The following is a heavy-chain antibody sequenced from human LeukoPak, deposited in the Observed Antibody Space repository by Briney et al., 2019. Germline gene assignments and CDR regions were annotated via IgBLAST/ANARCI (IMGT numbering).Heavy chain of an antibody. D-gene: IGHD3-22*01. CDR2: MNPNSGNT. Sequence: VASVKVSCKASGYTFTSYDINWVRQATGQGLEWMGWMNPNSGNTGYAQKFQGRVTMTRNTSISTAYMELSSLRSEDTAVYYCARGHYYDSSGSYAFDIWAKGQWSPSLQ. V-gene: IGHV1-8*01. CDR3: ARGHYYDSSGSYAFDI. CDR1: GYTFTSYD. J-gene: IGHJ3*02.